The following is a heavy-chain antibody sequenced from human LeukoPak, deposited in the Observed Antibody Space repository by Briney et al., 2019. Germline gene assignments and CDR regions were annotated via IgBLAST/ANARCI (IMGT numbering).Heavy chain of an antibody. D-gene: IGHD4-23*01. CDR2: IYGSETT. V-gene: IGHV3-53*01. CDR3: ARLYGGNGPDY. CDR1: GFTVSSNY. J-gene: IGHJ4*02. Sequence: GGSLRLSCAASGFTVSSNYMSWVRQAPGKGPEWVSVIYGSETTHYGDSVKGRFTMSRDITKNTVYLQLNSLRGEDTAVYYCARLYGGNGPDYWGQGTLVIVSS.